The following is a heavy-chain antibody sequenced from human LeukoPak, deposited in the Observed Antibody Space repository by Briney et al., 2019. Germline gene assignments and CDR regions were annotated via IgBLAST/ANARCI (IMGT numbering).Heavy chain of an antibody. CDR3: ATTWYYDSRGYLFDD. J-gene: IGHJ4*01. CDR1: GGSITSNSYY. D-gene: IGHD3-22*01. Sequence: SETLSLTCTVSGGSITSNSYYWGWIRQPPGKGLEWIGYIYYSGSTNYNPSLKSRVTISVDTSKNQFSLKLSSVTAADTAVYFCATTWYYDSRGYLFDDWGHGTLVTVSS. CDR2: IYYSGST. V-gene: IGHV4-61*05.